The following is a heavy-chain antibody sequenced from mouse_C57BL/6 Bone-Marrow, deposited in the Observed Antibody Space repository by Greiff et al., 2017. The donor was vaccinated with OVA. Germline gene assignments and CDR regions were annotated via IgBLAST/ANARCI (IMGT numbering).Heavy chain of an antibody. D-gene: IGHD3-3*01. J-gene: IGHJ4*01. CDR1: GFTFSSYG. CDR3: ARERGDVDAMDY. Sequence: EVHLVESGGDLVKPGGSLKLSCAASGFTFSSYGMSWVRQTPDKRLEWVATISRGRSYTYYPDSVKGRFTISRDNAKNTLYLQMSSLKSEDTAVYYCARERGDVDAMDYWGQGTSVTVSS. V-gene: IGHV5-6*01. CDR2: ISRGRSYT.